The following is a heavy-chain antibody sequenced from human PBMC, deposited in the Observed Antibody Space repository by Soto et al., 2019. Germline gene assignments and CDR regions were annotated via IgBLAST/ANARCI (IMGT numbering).Heavy chain of an antibody. J-gene: IGHJ3*02. CDR1: GSPLGAFH. D-gene: IGHD3-16*01. V-gene: IGHV4-34*12. CDR3: ARSPLTYDYVRQTWSEVGDSFDI. CDR2: LIHGGST. Sequence: QVHLEQWGAGLLKPSETLSLTCAIYGSPLGAFHWTWIRQPPGKGLEWIGELIHGGSTTYNPSLKSRVTFSLDTSKSQFSLHLLSVTAADTAVYYCARSPLTYDYVRQTWSEVGDSFDIWGRGTWVTVSS.